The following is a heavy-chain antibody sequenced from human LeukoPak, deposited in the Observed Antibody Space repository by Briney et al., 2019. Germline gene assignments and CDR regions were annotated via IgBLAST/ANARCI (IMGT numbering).Heavy chain of an antibody. Sequence: PGASLRLSCAASGFTFKEYGMRGVRQARGKGLEWVSTINENARNTHYADSVEGRFTISRDNSKNTLLLRMNSLGVDDTALYYCTKGDGGWYPIDYWGQGTLVSVPS. J-gene: IGHJ4*02. CDR3: TKGDGGWYPIDY. D-gene: IGHD6-19*01. CDR2: INENARNT. V-gene: IGHV3-23*01. CDR1: GFTFKEYG.